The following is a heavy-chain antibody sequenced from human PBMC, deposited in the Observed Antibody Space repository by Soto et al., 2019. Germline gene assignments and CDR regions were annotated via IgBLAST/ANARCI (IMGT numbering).Heavy chain of an antibody. J-gene: IGHJ4*02. Sequence: GGSLRLSCAASGFTFSSYAMSWVRQAPGKGLEWVSAISGSGGSTYYADSVKGRFTISRDNSKNTLYLQMNSLRAEDTAVYYCAKELLYSSSWYRGLNYWGQGTLVTVSS. D-gene: IGHD6-13*01. CDR3: AKELLYSSSWYRGLNY. CDR2: ISGSGGST. CDR1: GFTFSSYA. V-gene: IGHV3-23*01.